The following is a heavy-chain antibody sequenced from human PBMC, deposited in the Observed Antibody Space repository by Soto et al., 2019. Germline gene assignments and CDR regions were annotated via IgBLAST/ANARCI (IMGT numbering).Heavy chain of an antibody. CDR1: GLSVTSDSY. Sequence: QLQLQASGPGLVKPSETLSLTCTVLGLSVTSDSYWSWIRQAPGKGLEGIGYAYYRGGTRYNPSLKSRLTISVDTSKNQFSLSLSSVTPTDTAVYYCARDLGQGNTPAHNYFDFWGQGSLVTVSS. D-gene: IGHD3-16*01. J-gene: IGHJ4*02. V-gene: IGHV4-61*01. CDR3: ARDLGQGNTPAHNYFDF. CDR2: AYYRGGT.